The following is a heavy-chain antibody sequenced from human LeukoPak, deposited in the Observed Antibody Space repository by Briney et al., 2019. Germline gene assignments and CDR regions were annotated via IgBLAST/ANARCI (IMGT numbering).Heavy chain of an antibody. CDR3: ARDQDWNYAFDI. V-gene: IGHV1-46*01. D-gene: IGHD1-7*01. CDR2: INPSGGST. CDR1: GYTLTSYF. Sequence: ASVKVSCKASGYTLTSYFIHWVRQAPGQGLEWMGVINPSGGSTSYAQKFQGRVTMTRDTSTSTVYMELSSLRSEDTAVYYCARDQDWNYAFDIWGQGTMVTVSS. J-gene: IGHJ3*02.